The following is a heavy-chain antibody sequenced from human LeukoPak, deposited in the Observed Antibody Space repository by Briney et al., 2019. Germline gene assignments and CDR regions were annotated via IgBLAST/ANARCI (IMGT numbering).Heavy chain of an antibody. CDR2: IYYSGST. Sequence: QASETLSLTCTVSGGSISSHYWSWIRQPPGKGLEWIGYIYYSGSTNYNPSLKSRVTISIDTSKNQFPLKLSSVTAADTAVYYCARFHYDSSGYYYHFDYWGQGTLVTVSS. D-gene: IGHD3-22*01. CDR3: ARFHYDSSGYYYHFDY. CDR1: GGSISSHY. V-gene: IGHV4-59*11. J-gene: IGHJ4*02.